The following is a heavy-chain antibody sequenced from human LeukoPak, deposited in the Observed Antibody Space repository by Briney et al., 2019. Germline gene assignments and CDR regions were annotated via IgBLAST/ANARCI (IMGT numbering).Heavy chain of an antibody. CDR1: GGSLSSGNHF. Sequence: SETLSLTCTVSGGSLSSGNHFCAWIRQPPGKGLEWIGSIYYSGNTYYNPSLKSRVTISVDKSKNQFSLKLSSVTAADTAVYYCARGSRVAVAGTLGYWGQGTLVTVSS. CDR3: ARGSRVAVAGTLGY. D-gene: IGHD6-19*01. CDR2: IYYSGNT. V-gene: IGHV4-39*07. J-gene: IGHJ4*02.